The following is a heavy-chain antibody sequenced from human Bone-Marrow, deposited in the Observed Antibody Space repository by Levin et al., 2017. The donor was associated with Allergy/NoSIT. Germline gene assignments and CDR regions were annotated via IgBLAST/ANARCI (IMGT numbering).Heavy chain of an antibody. CDR1: GITFSDYS. D-gene: IGHD4-17*01. V-gene: IGHV3-48*02. Sequence: GGSLRLSCTVSGITFSDYSMNWVRWAPGKGLEWVSYISSGSRTIYYADSVKGRFTISREDAKNSLYLQMDSLGDEDTSVYSCARERTGDYGDSNWYFDLWGRGTLVTVSS. CDR2: ISSGSRTI. J-gene: IGHJ2*01. CDR3: ARERTGDYGDSNWYFDL.